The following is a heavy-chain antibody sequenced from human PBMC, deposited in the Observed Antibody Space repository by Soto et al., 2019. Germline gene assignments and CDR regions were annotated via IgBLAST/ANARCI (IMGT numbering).Heavy chain of an antibody. V-gene: IGHV3-21*01. J-gene: IGHJ4*02. D-gene: IGHD1-1*01. CDR1: GFTFSSYS. CDR2: ISSSSSYI. CDR3: ARNWHYRDY. Sequence: LRLSCAASGFTFSSYSMNWVRQAPGKGLEWVSSISSSSSYIYYADSVKGRFTISRDNAKNSLFLLMNSLRAEDTAVYYCARNWHYRDYWGQGTLVTVSS.